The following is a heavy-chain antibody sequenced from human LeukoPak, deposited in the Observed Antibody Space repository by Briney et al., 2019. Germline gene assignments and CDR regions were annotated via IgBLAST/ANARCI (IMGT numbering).Heavy chain of an antibody. Sequence: KPSETLSLTCTVSGGSISNYYWTWIRQPPGKGLEWIGYIYYSGSTSYNPSLNSRVTISVDTSKNQFSLKLSSVTAEDTAVYYCARDLGRVSGYDFPGYSSSWYYWFDPWGQGTLVTVSS. V-gene: IGHV4-59*01. CDR1: GGSISNYY. CDR3: ARDLGRVSGYDFPGYSSSWYYWFDP. CDR2: IYYSGST. D-gene: IGHD6-13*01. J-gene: IGHJ5*02.